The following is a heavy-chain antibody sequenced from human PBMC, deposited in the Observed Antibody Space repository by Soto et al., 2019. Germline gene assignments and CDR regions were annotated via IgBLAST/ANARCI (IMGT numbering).Heavy chain of an antibody. V-gene: IGHV3-23*01. CDR1: GFTFNDYD. CDR3: AKVRGHYYYGMDV. Sequence: VQLLESGGSLVQPGGSPRLSCVASGFTFNDYDMNWVRQAPGKGLEWVSGISGSGDATYYAGSLKGRFTISRDISKNTLYLQMNSLRAEDTAVYYCAKVRGHYYYGMDVWGQGTTVTVSS. D-gene: IGHD3-10*01. CDR2: ISGSGDAT. J-gene: IGHJ6*02.